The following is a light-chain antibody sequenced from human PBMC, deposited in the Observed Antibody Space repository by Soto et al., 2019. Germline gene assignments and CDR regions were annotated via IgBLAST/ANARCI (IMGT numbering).Light chain of an antibody. CDR1: TSDVGGFDY. J-gene: IGLJ2*01. Sequence: QSLLTQPASVSGSPGQSITISCTGTTSDVGGFDYVSWYQQHRGEAPKLMIPEVSNRPSGVSSRFSGSKSANTASLTISGLQAEDEAYYYCASYASSTAVVFGGGTKLTVL. V-gene: IGLV2-14*01. CDR3: ASYASSTAVV. CDR2: EVS.